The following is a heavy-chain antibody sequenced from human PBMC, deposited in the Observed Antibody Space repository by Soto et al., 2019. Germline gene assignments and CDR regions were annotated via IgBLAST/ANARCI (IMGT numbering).Heavy chain of an antibody. V-gene: IGHV3-30-3*01. Sequence: GGSLRLSCAASGFTFSSYAMHWVRQAPGKGLEWVAVISYDGSNKYYADSVKGRFTISRDNSKNTLYLQMNSLRAEDTAVYYCARVHERSGYYAYWGQGTLVTVSS. D-gene: IGHD3-22*01. J-gene: IGHJ4*02. CDR2: ISYDGSNK. CDR3: ARVHERSGYYAY. CDR1: GFTFSSYA.